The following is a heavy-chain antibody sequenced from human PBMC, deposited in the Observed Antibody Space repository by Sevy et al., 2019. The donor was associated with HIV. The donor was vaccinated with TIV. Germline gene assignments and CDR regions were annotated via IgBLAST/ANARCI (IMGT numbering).Heavy chain of an antibody. CDR1: GFTFGSYA. V-gene: IGHV3-23*01. D-gene: IGHD3-22*01. J-gene: IGHJ4*02. CDR2: ISGSGGIT. CDR3: AREFYYDVTGYVRGYFDY. Sequence: GGFLRLSCAASGFTFGSYAMSWVRQAPGKGLEWVSAISGSGGITDYSDAVKGRFTFSRDDSKNTLYLQMNSLRAEDTAVYYCAREFYYDVTGYVRGYFDYWGQGTLVTVSS.